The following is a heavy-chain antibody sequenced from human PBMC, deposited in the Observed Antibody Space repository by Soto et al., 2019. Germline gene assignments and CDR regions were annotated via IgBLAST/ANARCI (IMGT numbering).Heavy chain of an antibody. D-gene: IGHD3-10*01. Sequence: GGSLRLSCAASGFTFSSYAMSWVRQAPGKGLEWVSAISGSGGSTYYADSVKGWFTISRDNSKNTLYLQMNSLRAEDTAVYYCAKLPGNYYGSGSYYYMDVWGKGTTVTVSS. J-gene: IGHJ6*03. V-gene: IGHV3-23*01. CDR3: AKLPGNYYGSGSYYYMDV. CDR1: GFTFSSYA. CDR2: ISGSGGST.